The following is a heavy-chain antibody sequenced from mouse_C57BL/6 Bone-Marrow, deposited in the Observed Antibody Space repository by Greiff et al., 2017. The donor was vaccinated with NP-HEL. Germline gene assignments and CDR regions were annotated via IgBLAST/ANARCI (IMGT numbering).Heavy chain of an antibody. V-gene: IGHV1-53*01. CDR2: INPSNGGT. D-gene: IGHD2-4*01. CDR1: GYTFTSYW. CDR3: ARRMLIYYDYDDWFAY. J-gene: IGHJ3*01. Sequence: QVQLQQPGTELVKPGASVKLSCKASGYTFTSYWMHWVKQRPGQGLEWIGNINPSNGGTNYNEKFKSKATLTVDKSSSTAYMQLSSLTSEDSAVYYCARRMLIYYDYDDWFAYWGQGTLVTVSA.